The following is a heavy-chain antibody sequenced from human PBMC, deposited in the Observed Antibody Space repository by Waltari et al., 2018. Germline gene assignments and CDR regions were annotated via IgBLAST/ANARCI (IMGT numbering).Heavy chain of an antibody. V-gene: IGHV1-2*06. CDR2: INPNSGDT. CDR3: ARDPGGMATIMAPPGYYYYGMDV. CDR1: GYTFTGYY. D-gene: IGHD5-12*01. J-gene: IGHJ6*02. Sequence: QVQLVQSGAEVKKPGASVKVSCKASGYTFTGYYMHWVRQAPGQGLEWMGRINPNSGDTNYEQKFQGRVTMTRDTSISTAYMELSRLRSDDTAVYYCARDPGGMATIMAPPGYYYYGMDVWDQGP.